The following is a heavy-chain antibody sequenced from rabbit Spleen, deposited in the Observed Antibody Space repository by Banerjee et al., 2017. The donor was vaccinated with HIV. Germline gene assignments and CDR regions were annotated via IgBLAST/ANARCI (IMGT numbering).Heavy chain of an antibody. CDR3: ARDSPTSGGFYDYDL. D-gene: IGHD1-1*01. J-gene: IGHJ3*01. Sequence: QSLEESGGDLVKPGASLTLTCTASGFSFSSSYWICWVRQAPGKGLEWIGCIAGGGGSTYYTSWAKGRFTISKTSSTTVTLQMTSLTDADTAMHFCARDSPTSGGFYDYDLWGQGTLVTVS. CDR2: IAGGGGST. CDR1: GFSFSSSYW. V-gene: IGHV1S40*01.